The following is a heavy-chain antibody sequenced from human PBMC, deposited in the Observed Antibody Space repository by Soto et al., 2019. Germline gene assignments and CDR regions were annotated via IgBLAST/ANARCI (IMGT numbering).Heavy chain of an antibody. CDR2: VIPIFGTA. CDR1: GGTFSSYA. V-gene: IGHV1-69*01. D-gene: IGHD2-8*01. CDR3: ASSSPPVYNWFDP. J-gene: IGHJ5*02. Sequence: QVQLVQSGAEVKKHGSSVKVSCKASGGTFSSYAISWVRQAPGQGLEWIGGVIPIFGTANYAQKFQGSVTITADESTSTAYMELSSLRSEDTAVYYCASSSPPVYNWFDPWGQGTLVTVSS.